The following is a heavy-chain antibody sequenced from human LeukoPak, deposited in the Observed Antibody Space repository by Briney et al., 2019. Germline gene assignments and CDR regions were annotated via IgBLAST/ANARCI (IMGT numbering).Heavy chain of an antibody. V-gene: IGHV3-21*01. CDR2: ISSSSSYI. J-gene: IGHJ4*02. CDR1: GFTFSSYS. Sequence: PGGSLRLSCAASGFTFSSYSMNWVRQAPGKGLEWVSSISSSSSYIYYADSVKGRFTISRDNAKNSLYLQMNSLRAEDTAVYYCARQQQPVSGFDYWGQGTLVTVSS. CDR3: ARQQQPVSGFDY. D-gene: IGHD6-13*01.